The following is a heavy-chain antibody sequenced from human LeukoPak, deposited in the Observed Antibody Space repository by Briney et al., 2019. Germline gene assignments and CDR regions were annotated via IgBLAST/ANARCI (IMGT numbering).Heavy chain of an antibody. CDR3: ARAVAATLWDY. CDR1: GFTFSSYS. Sequence: PGGSLRLSCAASGFTFSSYSMNWVRQAPGKGLEWVSSISSSSTIYYADSVKGRFTISKDNAKNSLYLQMNSLRDEDTAVYYCARAVAATLWDYWGQGTLVTVSS. J-gene: IGHJ4*02. CDR2: ISSSSTI. V-gene: IGHV3-48*02. D-gene: IGHD2-15*01.